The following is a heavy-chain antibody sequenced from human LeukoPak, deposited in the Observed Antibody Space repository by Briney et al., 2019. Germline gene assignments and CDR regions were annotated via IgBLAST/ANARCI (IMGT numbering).Heavy chain of an antibody. CDR2: IRYDGSNK. D-gene: IGHD1-26*01. V-gene: IGHV3-30*02. CDR1: GFTFSSYG. Sequence: GGSLRLSCAASGFTFSSYGMHWVRQAPGKGLEWVAFIRYDGSNKYYADSVKGRFTISRDNSKNTLYLQMNSLRAEDTAVYYCARGGSYLSAFDIWGQGTMVTVSS. J-gene: IGHJ3*02. CDR3: ARGGSYLSAFDI.